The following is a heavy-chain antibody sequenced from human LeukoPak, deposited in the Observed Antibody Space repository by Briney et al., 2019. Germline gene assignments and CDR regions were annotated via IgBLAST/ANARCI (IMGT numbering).Heavy chain of an antibody. J-gene: IGHJ3*02. Sequence: SETLSLTCTVSGGSISSYYWSWIRQPAGKGPEWIGRIYTSGSTNYNPSLKSRVTMSVDTSKNQFSLKLSSVTAADTAVYYCARGEGLGYCSSTSCSPDHDAFDIWGQGTMVTVSS. CDR2: IYTSGST. D-gene: IGHD2-2*01. V-gene: IGHV4-4*07. CDR1: GGSISSYY. CDR3: ARGEGLGYCSSTSCSPDHDAFDI.